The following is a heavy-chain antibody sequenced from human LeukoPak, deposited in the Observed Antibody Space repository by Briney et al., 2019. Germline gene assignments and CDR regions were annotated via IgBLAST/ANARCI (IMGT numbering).Heavy chain of an antibody. J-gene: IGHJ6*03. D-gene: IGHD3-3*01. Sequence: PSETLSLTCTVSGGSISSYYWSWIRQPPGKGLEWIGYIYYSGSTNYNPSLKSRVTISVDTSKNQFSLKLSSVTAADTAVYYCARGTDFWSGYYTGYYYYYMDVWGKGTTVTVSS. CDR2: IYYSGST. V-gene: IGHV4-59*01. CDR1: GGSISSYY. CDR3: ARGTDFWSGYYTGYYYYYMDV.